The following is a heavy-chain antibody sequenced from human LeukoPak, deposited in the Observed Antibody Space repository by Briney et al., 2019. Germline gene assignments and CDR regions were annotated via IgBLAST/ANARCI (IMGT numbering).Heavy chain of an antibody. CDR3: AAGLRGPTVTGKYYYYGMDV. CDR2: IVVGSGNT. Sequence: TSVKVSCKASGFTFTKSALQWVRQARGQRLEWIGWIVVGSGNTDYAQKFQERVTITRDMFTSTAYMELSSLRSEDTAVYYCAAGLRGPTVTGKYYYYGMDVWGQGTTVTVSS. J-gene: IGHJ6*02. D-gene: IGHD4-11*01. CDR1: GFTFTKSA. V-gene: IGHV1-58*01.